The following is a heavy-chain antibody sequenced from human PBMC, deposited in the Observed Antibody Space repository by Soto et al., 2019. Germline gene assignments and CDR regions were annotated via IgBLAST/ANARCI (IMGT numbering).Heavy chain of an antibody. Sequence: SETLSLTCTVSGGSISSGDYYWSWIRQPPGKGLEWIGYIYYSGSTYYNPSLKSRVTISVDTSKNQFSLKLSSVTAADTAVYYCATLHSGSYYYYGMDVWGQGTTVTVSS. CDR1: GGSISSGDYY. V-gene: IGHV4-30-4*01. CDR2: IYYSGST. D-gene: IGHD1-26*01. J-gene: IGHJ6*02. CDR3: ATLHSGSYYYYGMDV.